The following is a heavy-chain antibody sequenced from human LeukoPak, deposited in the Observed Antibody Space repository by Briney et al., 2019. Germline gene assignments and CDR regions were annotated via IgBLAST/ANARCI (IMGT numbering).Heavy chain of an antibody. V-gene: IGHV5-51*01. J-gene: IGHJ3*02. Sequence: GASLKISCKGSGYSFTSYWIGWVRQLPGKGLEWRGIIYPGDSDTRYRPSFQGQVTISADKSISTAYLQWSSLKASDTATYYCASGSSYCSSTSCFQYNSGYDFFNAFDIWGQGTMVTVSS. D-gene: IGHD2-2*01. CDR1: GYSFTSYW. CDR3: ASGSSYCSSTSCFQYNSGYDFFNAFDI. CDR2: IYPGDSDT.